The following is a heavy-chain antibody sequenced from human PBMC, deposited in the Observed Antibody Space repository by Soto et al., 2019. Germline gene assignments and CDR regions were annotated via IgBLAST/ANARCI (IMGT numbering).Heavy chain of an antibody. V-gene: IGHV3-15*07. D-gene: IGHD4-17*01. CDR2: IKSKTDGGTT. CDR3: TTDLGLRLRPNDY. CDR1: GFTFSNAW. J-gene: IGHJ4*02. Sequence: GGSLRLSCAASGFTFSNAWMNWVRQAPGKGLEWVGRIKSKTDGGTTDYAAPVKGRFTISRDDSKNTLYLQMNSLKTEDTAVYYCTTDLGLRLRPNDYWGQGTLVTVSS.